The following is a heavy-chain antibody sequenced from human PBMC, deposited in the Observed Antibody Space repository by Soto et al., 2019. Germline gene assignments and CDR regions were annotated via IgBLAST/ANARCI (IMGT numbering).Heavy chain of an antibody. CDR3: ASGGPSRVGATARRAYFDY. V-gene: IGHV1-18*04. Sequence: QVQLVQSGAEVKKPGASVKVSCKASGYTFTSYGISWVRQAPGQGLEWMGWISAYNGNTNYAQKLEGRVTKTPDTSTSTANMELRSLRSDDTAVYYCASGGPSRVGATARRAYFDYLGQGTLVTVSS. D-gene: IGHD3-10*01. CDR2: ISAYNGNT. J-gene: IGHJ4*02. CDR1: GYTFTSYG.